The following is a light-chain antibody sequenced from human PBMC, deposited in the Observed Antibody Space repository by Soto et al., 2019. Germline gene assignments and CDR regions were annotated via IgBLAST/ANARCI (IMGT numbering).Light chain of an antibody. CDR1: QSISTS. CDR2: GAS. V-gene: IGKV1-39*01. CDR3: QQSYSPPLT. Sequence: DFLVTQSPSSLSASVGDSVSITCRASQSISTSLNWFQRKPGKAPKLLIYGASILQDGAPSRFTGSGSETEFTLTINTLQPEDFATYYCQQSYSPPLTFGGGTTVDFK. J-gene: IGKJ4*01.